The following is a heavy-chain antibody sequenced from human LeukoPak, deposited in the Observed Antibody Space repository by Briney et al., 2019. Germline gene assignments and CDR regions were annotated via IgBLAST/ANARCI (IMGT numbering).Heavy chain of an antibody. V-gene: IGHV4-59*01. CDR2: IYYSGST. Sequence: SETLSLTCTVSGGSISSYYWSWIRQPPGKGLEWIGYIYYSGSTNYNPSLKSRVTISVDTSKNQFSLKLSSETAADTAVYYCARASEDDILTGYLTRGFDPWGQGTLVTVSS. J-gene: IGHJ5*02. D-gene: IGHD3-9*01. CDR1: GGSISSYY. CDR3: ARASEDDILTGYLTRGFDP.